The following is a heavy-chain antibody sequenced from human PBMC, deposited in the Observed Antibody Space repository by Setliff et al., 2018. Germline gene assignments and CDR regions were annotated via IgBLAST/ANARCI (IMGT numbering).Heavy chain of an antibody. J-gene: IGHJ4*02. Sequence: SETLSLTCTVSGGSIAGSTYYWGWIRQPPGKGLEWIGRIYYSGNTYYNSSLRSRVTISVDTSKNQFSLKLTSVTAADTAIYYCARHPGARYYYGSGRFYHLDSWGQGTLVTVSS. CDR3: ARHPGARYYYGSGRFYHLDS. CDR1: GGSIAGSTYY. CDR2: IYYSGNT. V-gene: IGHV4-39*01. D-gene: IGHD3-10*01.